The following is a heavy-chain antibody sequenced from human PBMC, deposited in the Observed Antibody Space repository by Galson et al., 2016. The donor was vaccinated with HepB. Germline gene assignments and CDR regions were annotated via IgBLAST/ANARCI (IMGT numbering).Heavy chain of an antibody. V-gene: IGHV4-31*03. Sequence: TLSLTCTVSGGSIISGAYYWTWIRQHPGKGLEWIAYIHYRGGTYYNPSFKSRVSVSLDTSQNQFSLKLSSVTAADTAVYYCARDGSRDIAATGFDYWGQGILVTVSS. J-gene: IGHJ4*02. CDR1: GGSIISGAYY. CDR3: ARDGSRDIAATGFDY. D-gene: IGHD6-13*01. CDR2: IHYRGGT.